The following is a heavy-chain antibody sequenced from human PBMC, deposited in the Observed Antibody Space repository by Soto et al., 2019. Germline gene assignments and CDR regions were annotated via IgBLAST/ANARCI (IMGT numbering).Heavy chain of an antibody. D-gene: IGHD2-15*01. J-gene: IGHJ6*02. Sequence: QVQLVESGGGVVQPGRSLRLSCAASGFTFSSYGMHWVRQAPGKGLEWVAVIWDDGSNKYYADSVKGRFTISRDNSKNTLYLKMSSLRDEDTAVYDCARSRYCSGGSCPDYYYYGMDVWGQGTTVTVSS. CDR2: IWDDGSNK. CDR1: GFTFSSYG. CDR3: ARSRYCSGGSCPDYYYYGMDV. V-gene: IGHV3-33*01.